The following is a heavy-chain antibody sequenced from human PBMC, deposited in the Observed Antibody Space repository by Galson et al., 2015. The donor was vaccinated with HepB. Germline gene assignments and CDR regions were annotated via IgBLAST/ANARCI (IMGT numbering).Heavy chain of an antibody. CDR3: ARDGMLWFGESPFDY. Sequence: SLRLSCAASGFTFSSYAMHWVRQAPGKGLEWVAVISYDGSNKYYADSVKGRFTISRDNSKNTLYLQMNSLRAEDTAVYYCARDGMLWFGESPFDYWGQGTLVTVSS. V-gene: IGHV3-30-3*01. J-gene: IGHJ4*02. D-gene: IGHD3-10*01. CDR1: GFTFSSYA. CDR2: ISYDGSNK.